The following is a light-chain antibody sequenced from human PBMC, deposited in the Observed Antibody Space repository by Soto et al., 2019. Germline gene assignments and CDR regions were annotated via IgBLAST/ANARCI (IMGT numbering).Light chain of an antibody. CDR3: QQYGGSPFS. J-gene: IGKJ3*01. CDR1: QSVSSTF. V-gene: IGKV3-20*01. Sequence: IVWTQSPGTLSLSPGERATLSCRASQSVSSTFLAWFQQKPGQAPRLLIYGASTRATGIPDRFSGSGSGTDFTLTISRLEPEDFAVYYCQQYGGSPFSFGPGTKVDIK. CDR2: GAS.